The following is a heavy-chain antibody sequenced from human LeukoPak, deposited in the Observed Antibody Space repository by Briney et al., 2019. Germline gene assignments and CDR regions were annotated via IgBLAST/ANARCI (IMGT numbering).Heavy chain of an antibody. CDR3: VKGRAGVVVPAAIDAFDI. CDR1: GFTFSSYA. V-gene: IGHV3-64D*06. J-gene: IGHJ3*02. Sequence: GGSLRLSGSASGFTFSSYAMHWVRQAPGTGLEYVSAISSNGGSTYYADSVKGRFTISRDNSKNTLYLQMSSLRAEDTAVYYCVKGRAGVVVPAAIDAFDIWGQGTMVTVSS. D-gene: IGHD2-2*01. CDR2: ISSNGGST.